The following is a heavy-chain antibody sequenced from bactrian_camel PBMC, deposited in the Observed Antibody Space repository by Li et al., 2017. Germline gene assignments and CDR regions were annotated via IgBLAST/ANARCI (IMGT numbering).Heavy chain of an antibody. CDR2: IHSDGGST. J-gene: IGHJ4*01. CDR1: GFTASGNG. D-gene: IGHD2*01. V-gene: IGHV3S6*01. CDR3: ASLYNRY. Sequence: QVQLVESGGGLVQPGGSLKLSCATSGFTASGNGMTWVRQAPGKGLEWVSLIHSDGGSTLYADSVKGRFTISRDKAKNTLYPQLNSLKTEDTAMYFCASLYNRYWGQGTQVTVS.